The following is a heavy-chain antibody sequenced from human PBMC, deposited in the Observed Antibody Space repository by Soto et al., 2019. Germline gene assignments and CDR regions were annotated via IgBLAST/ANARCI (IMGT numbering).Heavy chain of an antibody. D-gene: IGHD2-15*01. CDR1: GGSFMSYS. Sequence: QVQLVQSGAELKKSGSSVKVSCEASGGSFMSYSFTCVRQAPGQGLEWMGRIIPIQNKANYALKFQDRVTITADRSTRTVYMDLRSLRPEDTAVYYCAKSLLFVDHAYMDVWGKGTTVTVSS. CDR2: IIPIQNKA. CDR3: AKSLLFVDHAYMDV. V-gene: IGHV1-69*02. J-gene: IGHJ6*03.